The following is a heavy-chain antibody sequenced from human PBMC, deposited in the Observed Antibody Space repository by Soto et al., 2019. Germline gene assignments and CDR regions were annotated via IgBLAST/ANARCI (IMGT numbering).Heavy chain of an antibody. CDR1: GASIRSGGYY. J-gene: IGHJ6*02. Sequence: PSETLSLTCTVSGASIRSGGYYWSWIRQHPGKGLEWIGYIYYSGSTYYNPSLKSRVTISVDTSKNQFSLKLSSVTAADTAVYYCARVFGATPGAYYYGMDVWGQGTTVTVSS. CDR2: IYYSGST. CDR3: ARVFGATPGAYYYGMDV. V-gene: IGHV4-31*03. D-gene: IGHD3-10*01.